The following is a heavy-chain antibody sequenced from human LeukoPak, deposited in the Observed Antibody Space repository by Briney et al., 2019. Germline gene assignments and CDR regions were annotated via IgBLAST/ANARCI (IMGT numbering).Heavy chain of an antibody. CDR3: AKDPRVTDFWSGFIEYYFDY. V-gene: IGHV3-30*02. CDR2: IQYDGSNK. Sequence: GGSLRLSCAASGFTFSSYGMHWVRQAPGKGLKWVAFIQYDGSNKYYADSVKGRFTISRDNSKNTLYLQMNSLRAEATAVYYCAKDPRVTDFWSGFIEYYFDYWGQGTLVTVSS. D-gene: IGHD3-3*01. J-gene: IGHJ4*02. CDR1: GFTFSSYG.